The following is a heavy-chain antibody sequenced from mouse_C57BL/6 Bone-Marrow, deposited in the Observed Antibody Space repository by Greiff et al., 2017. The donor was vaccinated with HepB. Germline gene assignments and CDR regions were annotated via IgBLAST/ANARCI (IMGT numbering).Heavy chain of an antibody. CDR2: IHPNSGST. V-gene: IGHV1-64*01. CDR3: ASHYYGSSYYFDY. CDR1: GYTFTSYW. Sequence: VQLKQPGAELVKPGASVKLSCKASGYTFTSYWMHWVKQRPGQGLEWIGMIHPNSGSTNYNEKFKSKATLTVDKSSSTAYMQLSSLTSEDSAVYYCASHYYGSSYYFDYWGQGTTLTVSS. J-gene: IGHJ2*01. D-gene: IGHD1-1*01.